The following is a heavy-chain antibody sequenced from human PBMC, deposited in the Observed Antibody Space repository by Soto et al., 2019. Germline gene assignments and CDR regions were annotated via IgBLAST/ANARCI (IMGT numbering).Heavy chain of an antibody. Sequence: PGGSLRLSCAASGFTFDDYAMHWVRQAPGKGLEWVSSISWSSGNIGYADSVKGRFTISRDNAKNSLYLQMNSLRAEDTALYYCAKGGGFDWLLLGVVGRPYYYYMDVWGKGTTVTVSS. D-gene: IGHD3-9*01. V-gene: IGHV3-9*01. CDR2: ISWSSGNI. CDR3: AKGGGFDWLLLGVVGRPYYYYMDV. CDR1: GFTFDDYA. J-gene: IGHJ6*03.